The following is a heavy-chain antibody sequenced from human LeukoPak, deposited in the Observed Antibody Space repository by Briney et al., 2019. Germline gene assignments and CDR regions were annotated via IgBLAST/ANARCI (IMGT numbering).Heavy chain of an antibody. V-gene: IGHV5-51*01. D-gene: IGHD2-15*01. CDR3: AKSGYCSGGSCGFSYYYGMDV. CDR1: GYSFTSYW. CDR2: IYPGDSDT. J-gene: IGHJ6*02. Sequence: GESLKISCKGSGYSFTSYWIGWVRQLPGKGLEWMGIIYPGDSDTRYSPSFQGQVTISADKSISTAYLQWSSLKASDTAMYYCAKSGYCSGGSCGFSYYYGMDVWGQGTTVTVSS.